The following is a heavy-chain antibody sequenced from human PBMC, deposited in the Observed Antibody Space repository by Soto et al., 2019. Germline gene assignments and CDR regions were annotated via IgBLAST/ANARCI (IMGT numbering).Heavy chain of an antibody. Sequence: LRLSFPASGSSSSSYLMIWVCQSPGNALQWVANIKSDGSNNYYVDSVKCRFTISRDNAKNSLYPQMNSLRPEDSAIYFCAGDGTCPSSTSCCYFGSWGQGTLVTVS. D-gene: IGHD2-2*01. CDR3: AGDGTCPSSTSCCYFGS. CDR1: GSSSSSYL. V-gene: IGHV3-7*03. J-gene: IGHJ4*02. CDR2: IKSDGSNN.